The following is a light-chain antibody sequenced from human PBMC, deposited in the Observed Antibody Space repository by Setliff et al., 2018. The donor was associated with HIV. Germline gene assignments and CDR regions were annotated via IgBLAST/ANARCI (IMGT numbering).Light chain of an antibody. Sequence: EILMTQSPATLSVSPGGWTALSCRANQSISNNLAWYPQKPGQAPRLLIYGVSNRATGVSTRFMGSGSGTEFTLTIISLQSEDSALYYCQQYDNWPETFGQGTKVDIK. CDR2: GVS. CDR1: QSISNN. J-gene: IGKJ1*01. V-gene: IGKV3-15*01. CDR3: QQYDNWPET.